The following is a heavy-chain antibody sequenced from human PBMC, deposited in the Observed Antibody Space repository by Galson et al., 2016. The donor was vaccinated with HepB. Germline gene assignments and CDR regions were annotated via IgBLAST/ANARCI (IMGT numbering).Heavy chain of an antibody. Sequence: PALVKPTQTLTLTCTLSGFSLSTSAVGVGWIRQPPEKALEWLALIYWDDDKRYSPSLKSRLTITKDPSKNQVVLTMTNMDPVDTSTYYGARSYYGSGLYYFDYWGQGTLVTVSS. CDR3: ARSYYGSGLYYFDY. V-gene: IGHV2-5*02. J-gene: IGHJ4*02. CDR2: IYWDDDK. D-gene: IGHD3-10*01. CDR1: GFSLSTSAVG.